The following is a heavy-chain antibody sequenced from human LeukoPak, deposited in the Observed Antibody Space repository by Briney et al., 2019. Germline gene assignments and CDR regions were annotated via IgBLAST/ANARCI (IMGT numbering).Heavy chain of an antibody. D-gene: IGHD3-22*01. J-gene: IGHJ4*02. V-gene: IGHV4-39*07. CDR1: GGSISSSSYY. CDR2: IYYSGST. Sequence: PSETLSLTCTVSGGSISSSSYYWGWIRQPPGKGLEWIGSIYYSGSTYYNPSLKSRVTISVDTSKNQFSLKLSSVTAADTAVYYCASEGRGYYYDSSGYPDYWGQGTLVTVSS. CDR3: ASEGRGYYYDSSGYPDY.